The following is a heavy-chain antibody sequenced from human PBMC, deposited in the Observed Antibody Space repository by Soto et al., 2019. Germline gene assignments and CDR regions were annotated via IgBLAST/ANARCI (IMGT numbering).Heavy chain of an antibody. V-gene: IGHV3-30*18. J-gene: IGHJ4*02. D-gene: IGHD5-12*01. Sequence: QVQLVESGGGVVQPGRSLRLSCAASGFTFSSYGMHWVRQAPGKGLEWVAVISYDGSNKYYADSVKGRFTISRDNSKNTLYLQMNRLRAEDTAVYYCAKELNSGYDCLFDYWGQGTLVTVSS. CDR1: GFTFSSYG. CDR3: AKELNSGYDCLFDY. CDR2: ISYDGSNK.